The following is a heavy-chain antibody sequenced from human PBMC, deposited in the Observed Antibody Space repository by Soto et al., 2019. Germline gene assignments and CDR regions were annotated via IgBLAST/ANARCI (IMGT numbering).Heavy chain of an antibody. J-gene: IGHJ4*02. D-gene: IGHD3-10*01. CDR3: ARHNYGSGSTYFDY. CDR1: GGSISSYY. CDR2: IYYSGST. V-gene: IGHV4-59*08. Sequence: SETLSLTCTVSGGSISSYYWSWIRQPPGKGLEWIGYIYYSGSTNYNPSLKSRVTISVDTSKNQFSLKLNSMTAADTAVYYCARHNYGSGSTYFDYWGQGTLVTLS.